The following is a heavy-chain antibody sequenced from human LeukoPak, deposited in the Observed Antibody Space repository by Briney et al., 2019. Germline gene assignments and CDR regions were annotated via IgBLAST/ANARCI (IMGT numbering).Heavy chain of an antibody. CDR2: IYISGST. CDR1: GGSIGNYY. J-gene: IGHJ6*03. Sequence: SETLSLTCTVSGGSIGNYYWSWIRQPAAKGLEGIGRIYISGSTNHNLSLKSRVTMSVDTYKNQFYLKLSSVTAADTAVYYCARGGYEYYYMDVWGKGTTVTVSS. D-gene: IGHD3-16*01. CDR3: ARGGYEYYYMDV. V-gene: IGHV4-4*07.